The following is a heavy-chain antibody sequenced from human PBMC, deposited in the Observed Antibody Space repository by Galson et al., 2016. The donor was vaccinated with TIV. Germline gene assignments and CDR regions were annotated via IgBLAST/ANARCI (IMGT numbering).Heavy chain of an antibody. Sequence: ETLSLTCTVSGGSINPHYWSWIRQPPGKGLEWIGHIYYSGSTTYNPSLKSRVTFSVDTSKRQFSLKVSSVTSADTAVYYCARVSSFTMLRGALYFDYWGQGTLATVSS. CDR2: IYYSGST. D-gene: IGHD3-10*01. J-gene: IGHJ4*02. V-gene: IGHV4-59*11. CDR3: ARVSSFTMLRGALYFDY. CDR1: GGSINPHY.